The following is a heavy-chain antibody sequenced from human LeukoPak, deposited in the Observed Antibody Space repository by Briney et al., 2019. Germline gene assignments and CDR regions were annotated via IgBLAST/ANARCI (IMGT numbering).Heavy chain of an antibody. Sequence: GGSLRLSCAASGNYLMHWVRQAPGKGLVWVSHINSDGSWTSYADSVKGRFTISKDNAKNAVYLQMNSLRAEDTAVYYCVSFYETYWGRGTLVTVSS. CDR1: GNYL. V-gene: IGHV3-74*01. J-gene: IGHJ4*02. CDR3: VSFYETY. CDR2: INSDGSWT. D-gene: IGHD2/OR15-2a*01.